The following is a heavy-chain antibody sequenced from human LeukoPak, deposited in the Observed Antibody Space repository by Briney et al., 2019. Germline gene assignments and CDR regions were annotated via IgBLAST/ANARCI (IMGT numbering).Heavy chain of an antibody. CDR3: ARVQVGSYFY. Sequence: SETLSLTCAVYGGSFSGYYWIWIRQPPGKGLEWIGEINRGGVTNYNPSLKSRVTISVDTSKNQFSLKLSSVTAADTAVYYCARVQVGSYFYWGQGTLVTVSS. J-gene: IGHJ4*02. V-gene: IGHV4-34*01. CDR1: GGSFSGYY. D-gene: IGHD1-26*01. CDR2: INRGGVT.